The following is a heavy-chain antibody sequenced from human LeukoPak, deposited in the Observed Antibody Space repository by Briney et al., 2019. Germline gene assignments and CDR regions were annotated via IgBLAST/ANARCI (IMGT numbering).Heavy chain of an antibody. V-gene: IGHV3-23*01. Sequence: GGSLRLSCAASGFTFSTYAMSWVRQAPGKGLEWVSGISGSGGSTYYADSVKGRFTISRDNSKNTLYLQMNSPRAEDTAVYYYARSRGPNTFGGVHDYWGQGTLVTVSS. CDR2: ISGSGGST. D-gene: IGHD3-16*01. J-gene: IGHJ4*02. CDR3: ARSRGPNTFGGVHDY. CDR1: GFTFSTYA.